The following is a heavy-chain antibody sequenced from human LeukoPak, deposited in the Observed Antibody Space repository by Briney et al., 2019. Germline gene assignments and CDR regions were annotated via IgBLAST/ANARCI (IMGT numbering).Heavy chain of an antibody. CDR2: ISAYNGKT. CDR1: GYTFTSYG. D-gene: IGHD2-2*01. V-gene: IGHV1-18*01. CDR3: ARVLDCDSTSCHGSFYYYMDV. J-gene: IGHJ6*03. Sequence: ASVKVSCKATGYTFTSYGISWVRQAPGLGLEWIGWISAYNGKTKYAQNLQGRASVTTDTSTSTAYIELWSLTSDDTAVYYCARVLDCDSTSCHGSFYYYMDVWGKGTTVTVSS.